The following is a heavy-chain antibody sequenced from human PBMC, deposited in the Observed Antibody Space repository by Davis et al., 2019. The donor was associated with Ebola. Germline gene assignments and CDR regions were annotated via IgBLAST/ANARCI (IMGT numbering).Heavy chain of an antibody. CDR2: ISGSGDST. D-gene: IGHD6-19*01. J-gene: IGHJ2*01. Sequence: GGSLRLSCAASGFSFSSYAMTWVRQAPGKGLEWVSGISGSGDSTYYADSVKGRFTISRDNSKNTLYLQMNSLRAEDTAVYYCARGASVALPHWYFDLWGRGTLVTVSS. CDR1: GFSFSSYA. V-gene: IGHV3-23*01. CDR3: ARGASVALPHWYFDL.